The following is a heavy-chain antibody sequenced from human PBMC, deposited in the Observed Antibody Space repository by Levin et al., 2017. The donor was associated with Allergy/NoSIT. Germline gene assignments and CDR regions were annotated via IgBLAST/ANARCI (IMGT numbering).Heavy chain of an antibody. CDR2: ISSSGSTI. Sequence: GESLKISCAASGFTFSDYYMSWIRQAPGKGLEWVSYISSSGSTIYYADSVKGRFTISRDNAKNSLYLQMNSLRAEDTAVYYCAREYYGSGSYAMDVWGQGTTVTVSS. J-gene: IGHJ6*02. CDR1: GFTFSDYY. CDR3: AREYYGSGSYAMDV. D-gene: IGHD3-10*01. V-gene: IGHV3-11*01.